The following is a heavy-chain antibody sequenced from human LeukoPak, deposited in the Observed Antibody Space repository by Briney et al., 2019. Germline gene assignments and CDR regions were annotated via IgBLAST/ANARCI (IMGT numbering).Heavy chain of an antibody. V-gene: IGHV3-33*01. Sequence: PGRSLRLSCAASGFTFSSYGMHWVRQAPGKGLEWVAVIWYDGSNKYYADSVKGRFTISRDNSKSTLYLQMNSLRAEDTAVYYCARQQLGYYFDYWGQGTLVTVSS. J-gene: IGHJ4*02. D-gene: IGHD6-13*01. CDR3: ARQQLGYYFDY. CDR1: GFTFSSYG. CDR2: IWYDGSNK.